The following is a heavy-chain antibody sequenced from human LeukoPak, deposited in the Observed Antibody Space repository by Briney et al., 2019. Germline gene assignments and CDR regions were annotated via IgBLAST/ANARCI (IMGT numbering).Heavy chain of an antibody. J-gene: IGHJ4*02. CDR1: GASIDSGGFY. CDR3: GTATAAWDFDY. D-gene: IGHD1-1*01. V-gene: IGHV4-31*03. CDR2: ISHSGST. Sequence: SETLSLTCSVSGASIDSGGFYWSWIRQHPGKGLEWIGYISHSGSTYYNPSLQSRLNISVDTSQSQFSLRLTSVTAADTAVYYCGTATAAWDFDYWGQGTLVTVSP.